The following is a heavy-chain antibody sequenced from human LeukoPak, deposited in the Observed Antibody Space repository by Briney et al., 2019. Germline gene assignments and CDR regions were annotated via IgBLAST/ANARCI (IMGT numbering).Heavy chain of an antibody. J-gene: IGHJ4*02. CDR3: VRTVYSSGSLGY. D-gene: IGHD6-19*01. CDR1: GFTFSSYA. CDR2: ISSNGGST. Sequence: PGGSLRLSCSASGFTFSSYAMHWVRQAPGKGLEYVSVISSNGGSTYYADSVKGRFTISRDNSKNTLYLQMSSLRAEDTAVYYCVRTVYSSGSLGYWGQGTLVTVSS. V-gene: IGHV3-64D*09.